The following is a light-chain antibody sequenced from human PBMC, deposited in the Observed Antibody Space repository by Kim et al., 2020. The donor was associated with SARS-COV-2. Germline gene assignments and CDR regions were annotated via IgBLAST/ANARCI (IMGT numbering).Light chain of an antibody. J-gene: IGLJ2*01. CDR3: ATWDTPLATLL. CDR2: DTK. Sequence: GQKVTISCSGSAYNIGTNPVSWYRHLPGTAPRILIYDTKKRPSGISDRFSASKSGSSATLDITGLQTEDEADFYCATWDTPLATLLFGGGTKVTVL. V-gene: IGLV1-51*01. CDR1: AYNIGTNP.